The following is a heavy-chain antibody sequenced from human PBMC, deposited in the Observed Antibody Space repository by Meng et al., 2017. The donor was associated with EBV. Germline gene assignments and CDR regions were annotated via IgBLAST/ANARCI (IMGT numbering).Heavy chain of an antibody. D-gene: IGHD2-2*01. CDR2: IRSKAKSYAT. Sequence: GRLVASGGGFVRPGGSLKLSCAASGFTFSGSAMHWVRQASGKGLEWVGRIRSKAKSYATAYAASVKGRFTISRDDSKNTAYLQMNSLKTEDTAVYYCTRMSSPLDYWGQGTLVTVSS. CDR1: GFTFSGSA. J-gene: IGHJ4*02. V-gene: IGHV3-73*02. CDR3: TRMSSPLDY.